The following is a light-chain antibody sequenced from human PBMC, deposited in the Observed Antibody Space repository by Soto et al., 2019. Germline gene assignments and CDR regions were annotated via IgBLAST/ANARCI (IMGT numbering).Light chain of an antibody. V-gene: IGKV1-5*01. Sequence: MTQSPSTLSAYVGATVTVTCRASQSVSGWLAWYQQKQGEAPKLLIYDASALPRGVPSRFSVSGSGTTGTITIASLQPDDGATYDGQQYETFSGTFGPGTKVDIK. CDR1: QSVSGW. CDR3: QQYETFSGT. CDR2: DAS. J-gene: IGKJ1*01.